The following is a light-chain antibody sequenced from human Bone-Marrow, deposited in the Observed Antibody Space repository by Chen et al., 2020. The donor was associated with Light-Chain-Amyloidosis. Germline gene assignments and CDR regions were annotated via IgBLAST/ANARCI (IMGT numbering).Light chain of an antibody. Sequence: QSALTQPASVSGSPGQSITISCTGTSSDIGDNKFVSWYQQRPGRGPKLLIFDVNNRPSGITDRFSGSKFDKTASLTISGLRAEDEGDYYCSSSTSTSPVLFGGGTRLTVL. CDR1: SSDIGDNKF. CDR2: DVN. V-gene: IGLV2-14*03. J-gene: IGLJ2*01. CDR3: SSSTSTSPVL.